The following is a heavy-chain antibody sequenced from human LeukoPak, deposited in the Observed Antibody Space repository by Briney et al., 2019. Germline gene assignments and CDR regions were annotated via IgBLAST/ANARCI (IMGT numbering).Heavy chain of an antibody. V-gene: IGHV4-4*07. CDR3: ARGRYCSADICSGGDAFDI. CDR2: IYTRGST. J-gene: IGHJ3*02. CDR1: GGSINIYY. Sequence: SETLSLTCTVSGGSINIYYWSWIRQPAGKGLEWIGRIYTRGSTNYNPSLKSRVTMSVDTSKNQFSLKLSSVTAADTAVYYCARGRYCSADICSGGDAFDIWGQGTMVSVSS. D-gene: IGHD2-15*01.